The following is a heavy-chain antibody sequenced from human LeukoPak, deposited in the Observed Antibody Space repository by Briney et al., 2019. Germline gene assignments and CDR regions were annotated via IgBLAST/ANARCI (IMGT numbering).Heavy chain of an antibody. J-gene: IGHJ5*02. D-gene: IGHD5-18*01. CDR1: GYTFTGYY. CDR3: ARDIVMVTYWFDP. CDR2: INPNSGGT. Sequence: ASVKDSCKASGYTFTGYYMHWVRQAPGQGLEWMGWINPNSGGTNYAQKFQGRVTMTRDTFISTAYMVLSRLRSDDTAVYYCARDIVMVTYWFDPWGQGTLVTVSS. V-gene: IGHV1-2*02.